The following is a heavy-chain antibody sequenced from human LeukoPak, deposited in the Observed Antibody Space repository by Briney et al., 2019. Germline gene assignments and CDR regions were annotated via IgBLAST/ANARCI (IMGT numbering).Heavy chain of an antibody. CDR3: VRDRDFYVFDL. Sequence: GGSLRLSCAASRFTLSSYGMHWVRQAPGKGLEWVAFIRYDGGNKYYEDSVKGRFTISRDNSKNTLYLQMNSLRAEDTAVYYCVRDRDFYVFDLWGQGTLVTVSS. J-gene: IGHJ4*02. D-gene: IGHD3-10*02. CDR2: IRYDGGNK. CDR1: RFTLSSYG. V-gene: IGHV3-30*02.